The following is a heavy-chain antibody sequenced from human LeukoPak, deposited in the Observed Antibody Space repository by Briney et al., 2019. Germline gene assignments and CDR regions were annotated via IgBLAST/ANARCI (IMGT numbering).Heavy chain of an antibody. CDR3: ARGEYGSGSRPVDWYFDL. Sequence: GASVKVSCKASGYTFTSYYMHWVRQAPGQGLEWMGIINPSGGSTSYAQKFQGRVTMTRDMSTSTVYMELSRLRSDDTAVYYCARGEYGSGSRPVDWYFDLWGRGTLVTVSS. CDR1: GYTFTSYY. D-gene: IGHD3-10*01. CDR2: INPSGGST. J-gene: IGHJ2*01. V-gene: IGHV1-46*01.